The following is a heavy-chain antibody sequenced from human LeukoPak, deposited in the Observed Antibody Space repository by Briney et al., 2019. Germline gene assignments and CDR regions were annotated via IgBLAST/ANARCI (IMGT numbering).Heavy chain of an antibody. CDR1: ENTFTNYY. CDR2: INPNGDRT. J-gene: IGHJ3*01. CDR3: ARDMSTRVTPISYTFDV. V-gene: IGHV1-46*01. Sequence: ASVKVSCKASENTFTNYYMHWVRQAPGQGLQWLGIINPNGDRTAYAQNFRDRVTMTRGASTTTFYLELSSLRSEDTAVYFCARDMSTRVTPISYTFDVWGQGTMVTVAS. D-gene: IGHD2-21*02.